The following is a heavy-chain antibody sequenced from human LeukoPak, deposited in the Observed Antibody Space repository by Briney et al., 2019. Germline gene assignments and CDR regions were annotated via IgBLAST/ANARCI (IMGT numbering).Heavy chain of an antibody. D-gene: IGHD2-21*01. Sequence: SQTLSLTCAVSGDSVSGNIVAWNWIRQSPSRGLEWLGRTYRGSSYYAPSMKSRISISPDTSKNQFSLHLNSVTPEDTAVYFCVRGQYSSFDIWGQGTLVIVSS. V-gene: IGHV6-1*01. CDR1: GDSVSGNIVA. CDR2: TYRGSS. J-gene: IGHJ3*02. CDR3: VRGQYSSFDI.